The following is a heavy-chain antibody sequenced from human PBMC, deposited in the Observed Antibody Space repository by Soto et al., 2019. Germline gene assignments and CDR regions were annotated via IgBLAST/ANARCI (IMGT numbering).Heavy chain of an antibody. D-gene: IGHD3-22*01. CDR1: GGTFSSYT. V-gene: IGHV1-69*08. CDR2: IIPILGIA. Sequence: QVQLVQSGAEVKKPGSSVKVSCKASGGTFSSYTISWVRQAPGQGLEWMGRIIPILGIANYAQKFQGRVTITADKSTSTAYMELSSLRSEDTAVYYCARETRSYYYDSQRVDYYGMDVWGQGTTVTVSS. CDR3: ARETRSYYYDSQRVDYYGMDV. J-gene: IGHJ6*02.